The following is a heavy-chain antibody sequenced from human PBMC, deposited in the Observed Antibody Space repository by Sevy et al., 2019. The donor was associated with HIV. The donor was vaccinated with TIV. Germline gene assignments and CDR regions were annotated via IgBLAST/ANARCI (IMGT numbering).Heavy chain of an antibody. CDR2: IWSDGAYQ. D-gene: IGHD3-22*01. J-gene: IGHJ4*02. CDR3: ARGGYYYDNAPYSALDS. Sequence: GGSLRLSCAATGFTFSNYAMHWVRQAPGKGMEWVAIIWSDGAYQYHGDSVKGRYTISRDNSKNTLYLQMNNVRVEDTAVYYCARGGYYYDNAPYSALDSWGQGTLVTVSS. CDR1: GFTFSNYA. V-gene: IGHV3-33*01.